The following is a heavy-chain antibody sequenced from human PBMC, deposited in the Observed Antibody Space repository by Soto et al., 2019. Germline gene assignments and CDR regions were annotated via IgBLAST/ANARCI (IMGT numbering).Heavy chain of an antibody. CDR3: ARRPGSSWHYVDY. D-gene: IGHD6-13*01. Sequence: GESLKISCKGSGYSFTSYLIGWVRQMPGKGLEWMGIIYPGDSDTRYSPSFQGQVTISADKSLSTAYLQGSSLKASDTAMYYCARRPGSSWHYVDYWGQGTLVTVSS. CDR2: IYPGDSDT. J-gene: IGHJ4*02. V-gene: IGHV5-51*01. CDR1: GYSFTSYL.